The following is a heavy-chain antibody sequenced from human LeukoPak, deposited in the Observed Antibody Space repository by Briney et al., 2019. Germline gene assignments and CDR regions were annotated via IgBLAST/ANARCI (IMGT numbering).Heavy chain of an antibody. V-gene: IGHV4-4*07. J-gene: IGHJ4*02. CDR3: ARDPSLFAGYFDY. D-gene: IGHD3-9*01. Sequence: PSDTLSLTCTVSGGSISAYYWSWMRQPAGKGLEWIGRIYTSGSTSYSPSLKSRVTMSVDTSKNQISLTLISVAAADTAVYFCARDPSLFAGYFDYWGQGALVTVSS. CDR1: GGSISAYY. CDR2: IYTSGST.